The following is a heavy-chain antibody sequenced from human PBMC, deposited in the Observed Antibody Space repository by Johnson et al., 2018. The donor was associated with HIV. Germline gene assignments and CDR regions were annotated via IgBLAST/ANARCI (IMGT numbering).Heavy chain of an antibody. J-gene: IGHJ3*02. CDR1: GFTFSNYG. Sequence: QMLLVESGGGVVQPGTSLRLSCAASGFTFSNYGMHWVRQAPGKGLEWVAFIRYDGDITYYVASVTGRFTSSRDNSKNTLYLQMNSLRAKDTAVYYCAKDLQQPQRGEHALAQDAFDIWGQGTMVTVSS. CDR2: IRYDGDIT. CDR3: AKDLQQPQRGEHALAQDAFDI. D-gene: IGHD6-13*01. V-gene: IGHV3-30*02.